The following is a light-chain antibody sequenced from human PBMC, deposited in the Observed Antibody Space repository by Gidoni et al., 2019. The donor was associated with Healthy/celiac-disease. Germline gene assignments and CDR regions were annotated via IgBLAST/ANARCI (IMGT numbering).Light chain of an antibody. CDR1: QSVLYSPNNKNY. V-gene: IGKV4-1*01. CDR3: QQYYSSPYT. Sequence: DIVMTQDPDSLAVSLGERATINCKSSQSVLYSPNNKNYLAWYQQKPGQPPKLLIYWASTRESGVPDRFSGSGSGTDFTLTISSLQAEDVAVYYCQQYYSSPYTFGQGTKLEIK. CDR2: WAS. J-gene: IGKJ2*01.